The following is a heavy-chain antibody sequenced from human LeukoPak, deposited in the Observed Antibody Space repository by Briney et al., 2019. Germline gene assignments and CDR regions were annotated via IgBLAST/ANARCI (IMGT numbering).Heavy chain of an antibody. D-gene: IGHD3-10*01. CDR2: IYFTGST. V-gene: IGHV4-59*08. CDR3: ASLGEIGYWFDP. J-gene: IGHJ5*02. Sequence: SEPLTLTCTVSGGLINGYYWTWIRHAPGKCMEWIGYIYFTGSTSYNPSLKSLVPISVDTSKNQFSLKLSSVTAAHTAVYYCASLGEIGYWFDPWGQGTLVSVS. CDR1: GGLINGYY.